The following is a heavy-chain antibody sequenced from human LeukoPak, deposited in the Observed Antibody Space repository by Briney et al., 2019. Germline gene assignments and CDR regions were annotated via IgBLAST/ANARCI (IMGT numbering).Heavy chain of an antibody. CDR1: GGSFSGYY. D-gene: IGHD1-26*01. Sequence: PSETLSLTCAVYGGSFSGYYWSWIRQPPGKGLEWIGEINHSGSTNYNPSLKSRVTISVDTSKNQFSLKLSSVTAADTAVYYCAREKATYSGSFDIWGQGTMVTVSS. J-gene: IGHJ3*02. CDR3: AREKATYSGSFDI. CDR2: INHSGST. V-gene: IGHV4-34*01.